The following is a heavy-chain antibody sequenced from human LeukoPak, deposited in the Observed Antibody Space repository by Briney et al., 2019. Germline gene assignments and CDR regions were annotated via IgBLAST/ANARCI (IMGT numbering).Heavy chain of an antibody. CDR1: GFTFTNHW. Sequence: GGSLRLSCATSGFTFTNHWMSWVRQAPGKGLEWVALISYDGTKKYYADSVKGRFTISRDNSKNTPYLQMNSLRGEDTAVYYCAKVGSSWDFDYWGQGTLVAVSS. D-gene: IGHD6-13*01. V-gene: IGHV3-30*18. J-gene: IGHJ4*02. CDR3: AKVGSSWDFDY. CDR2: ISYDGTKK.